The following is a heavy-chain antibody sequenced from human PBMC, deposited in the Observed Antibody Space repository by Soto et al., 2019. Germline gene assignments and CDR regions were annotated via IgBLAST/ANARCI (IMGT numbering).Heavy chain of an antibody. CDR2: ISYDGSNK. J-gene: IGHJ6*02. CDR1: GFTFSSYG. Sequence: GGSLRLSCAASGFTFSSYGMHWVRQAPGKGLEWVAVISYDGSNKYYADSVKGRFTISRDNSKNTLYLQMNSLRAEDTAVYYCAKDSVYYDFWSGDYYYYGMDVWGQGTTVTVSS. CDR3: AKDSVYYDFWSGDYYYYGMDV. V-gene: IGHV3-30*18. D-gene: IGHD3-3*01.